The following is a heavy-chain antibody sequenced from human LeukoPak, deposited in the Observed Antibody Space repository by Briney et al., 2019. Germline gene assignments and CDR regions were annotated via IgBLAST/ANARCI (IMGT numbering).Heavy chain of an antibody. CDR3: ARDAFDI. V-gene: IGHV3-21*01. CDR1: GFTFSSYS. J-gene: IGHJ3*02. CDR2: ISSSRSYI. Sequence: GGSLRLSCAASGFTFSSYSMNWVRQAPGKGLEWVSSISSSRSYIYYPDSVKGRFTISRDNAKNSLYLQMNSLRAEDTAVYYCARDAFDIWGQGTMVTVSS.